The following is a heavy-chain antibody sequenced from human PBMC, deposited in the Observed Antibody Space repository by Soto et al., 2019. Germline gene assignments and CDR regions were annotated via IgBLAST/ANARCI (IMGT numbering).Heavy chain of an antibody. CDR2: IWYDGSNK. CDR1: GFTFSSYG. CDR3: ARDRDIAASVMDV. D-gene: IGHD6-6*01. Sequence: PGGSLRLSXAASGFTFSSYGMHWVRQAPGKGLEWVAVIWYDGSNKYYADSVKGRFTISRDNSKNTLYLQMNSLRAEDTAVYYCARDRDIAASVMDVWGQGTTVTVSS. J-gene: IGHJ6*02. V-gene: IGHV3-33*01.